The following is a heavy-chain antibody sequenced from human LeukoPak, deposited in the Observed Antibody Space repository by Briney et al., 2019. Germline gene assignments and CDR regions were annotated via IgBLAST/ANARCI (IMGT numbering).Heavy chain of an antibody. V-gene: IGHV4-39*01. CDR1: GGSISSSSYY. CDR3: TRSTVTQASCDY. J-gene: IGHJ4*02. CDR2: IYYSGST. D-gene: IGHD4-11*01. Sequence: SETLSLTCTVSGGSISSSSYYWGWIRQPPGKGLEWIGSIYYSGSTYYNPSLKSRVTISVDTSKNQFSLKLSSVTAADTVVYYCTRSTVTQASCDYWGQGTLVTVPS.